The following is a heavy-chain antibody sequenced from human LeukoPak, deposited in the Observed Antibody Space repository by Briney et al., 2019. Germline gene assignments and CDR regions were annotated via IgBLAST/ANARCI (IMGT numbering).Heavy chain of an antibody. D-gene: IGHD1-26*01. CDR3: ARHGTLGSTTYPLDY. J-gene: IGHJ4*02. V-gene: IGHV4-59*08. CDR1: GGSISSYY. Sequence: SETLSLTRTVSGGSISSYYWSWIRQAPGKGLEWIGNIYYSGSTNYSPSLKSRVTISVDTSKNQFSLKLSSVTAAGTAVYYCARHGTLGSTTYPLDYWGQGTLVAVSS. CDR2: IYYSGST.